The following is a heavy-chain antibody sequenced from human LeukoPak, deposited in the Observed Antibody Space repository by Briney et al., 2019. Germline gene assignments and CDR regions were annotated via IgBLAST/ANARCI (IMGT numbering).Heavy chain of an antibody. J-gene: IGHJ6*03. CDR2: MNPNSGNT. CDR3: ARAIRRIRGGLYYYYYYYMDV. Sequence: ASVKVSCKASGYTFTSYGISWVRQATGQGLEWMGWMNPNSGNTGYAQKFQGRVTMTRNTSISTAYMELSSLRSEDTAVYYCARAIRRIRGGLYYYYYYYMDVWGKGTTVTVSS. D-gene: IGHD3-16*01. V-gene: IGHV1-8*02. CDR1: GYTFTSYG.